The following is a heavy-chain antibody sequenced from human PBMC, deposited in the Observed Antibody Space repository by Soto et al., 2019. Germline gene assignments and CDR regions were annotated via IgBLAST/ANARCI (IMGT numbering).Heavy chain of an antibody. CDR3: ARSGDYYYYYMDV. Sequence: KFQGRVTITRDTSASTSYKELSSLRSEDTAVYYCARSGDYYYYYMDVWGKGTTVTVSS. D-gene: IGHD3-10*01. V-gene: IGHV1-3*01. J-gene: IGHJ6*03.